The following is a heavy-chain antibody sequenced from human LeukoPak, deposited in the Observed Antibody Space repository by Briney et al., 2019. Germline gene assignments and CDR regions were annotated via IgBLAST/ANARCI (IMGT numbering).Heavy chain of an antibody. D-gene: IGHD4-23*01. CDR1: GLTFSNAW. CDR3: TTGPGNSGY. Sequence: PGRSLRLSCAVSGLTFSNAWMSWVRQAAGKGLEWVGRIKSTTVDGTPEYAAPVKGRFTISRDDSKNTVYLQMNSLKTEDTAVYYCTTGPGNSGYWGQGTLVTVSS. CDR2: IKSTTVDGTP. J-gene: IGHJ4*02. V-gene: IGHV3-15*05.